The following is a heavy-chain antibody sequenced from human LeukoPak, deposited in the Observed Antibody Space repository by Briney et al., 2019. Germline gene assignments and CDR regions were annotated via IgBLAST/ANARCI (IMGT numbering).Heavy chain of an antibody. Sequence: GGSLRLSCAASGFIFSSYSMNWVRQAPGKGLEWVSYISSSSTTIYYADSVKGRFTISRDNAKNSLYLQMNSLRAEDTAVYYCAELGITMIGGVWGKGTTVTISS. D-gene: IGHD3-10*02. J-gene: IGHJ6*04. CDR2: ISSSSTTI. CDR1: GFIFSSYS. V-gene: IGHV3-48*04. CDR3: AELGITMIGGV.